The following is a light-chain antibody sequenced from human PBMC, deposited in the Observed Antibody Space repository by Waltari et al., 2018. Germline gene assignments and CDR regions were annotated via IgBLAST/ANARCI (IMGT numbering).Light chain of an antibody. CDR1: HRVTTN. CDR3: QQYNTYLGT. CDR2: HAS. Sequence: MTQSPATLSVSPGERAIISCRASHRVTTNLAWYQQKPGRAPKLLIYHASTLQDGVPSRFSGSGSGTDFTLTINSLQADDFVTYYCQQYNTYLGTFGQGTKVDIK. V-gene: IGKV1-5*03. J-gene: IGKJ1*01.